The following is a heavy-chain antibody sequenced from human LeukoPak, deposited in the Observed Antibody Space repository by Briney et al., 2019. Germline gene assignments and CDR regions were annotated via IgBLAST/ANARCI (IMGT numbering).Heavy chain of an antibody. Sequence: PGGSLRLSCAASGFSFSKYAMHWVRQAPGKGLEWVAVISVDETKKYYADSVKGRSTISRDNSNNTLFLQMNSLKTEDTAVYFCARMKVIKGASLDYWGQGSLVTVSS. CDR3: ARMKVIKGASLDY. J-gene: IGHJ4*02. D-gene: IGHD2/OR15-2a*01. V-gene: IGHV3-30-3*01. CDR2: ISVDETKK. CDR1: GFSFSKYA.